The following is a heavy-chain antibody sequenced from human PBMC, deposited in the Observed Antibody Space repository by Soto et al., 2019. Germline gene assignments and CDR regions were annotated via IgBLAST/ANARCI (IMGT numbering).Heavy chain of an antibody. CDR1: GFTFSSYA. V-gene: IGHV3-30-3*01. Sequence: QVQLVESGGGVVQPGRSLRLSCAASGFTFSSYAMHWVRRAPGKGLEWMAVMSYDGSNKYYADSVKGRFTISRDNSKNTLYLQMNSLRPEYTALYYCARDWGAYWGQGTLVIVSS. D-gene: IGHD3-16*01. CDR3: ARDWGAY. J-gene: IGHJ4*02. CDR2: MSYDGSNK.